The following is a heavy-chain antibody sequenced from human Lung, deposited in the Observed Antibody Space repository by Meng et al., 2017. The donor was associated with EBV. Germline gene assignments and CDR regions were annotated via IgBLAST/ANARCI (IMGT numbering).Heavy chain of an antibody. CDR3: TRDIAEGSGYWFDP. CDR2: INSDGSST. Sequence: EVQLVESGVGLVQPGGSLSLSCAASGFTFSNYWMHWVRQVPGKGLVWVSHINSDGSSTSYADSVKGRFTISRDNAKNTLYLQMNGLGVEDSGVYYCTRDIAEGSGYWFDPWGQGTLVTVSS. J-gene: IGHJ5*02. V-gene: IGHV3-74*01. D-gene: IGHD2-15*01. CDR1: GFTFSNYW.